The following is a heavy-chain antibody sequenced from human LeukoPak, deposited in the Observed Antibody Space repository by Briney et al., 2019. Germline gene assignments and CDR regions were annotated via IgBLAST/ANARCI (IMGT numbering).Heavy chain of an antibody. J-gene: IGHJ4*02. CDR2: INHSGST. V-gene: IGHV4-34*01. CDR1: GGSFSGYY. Sequence: KPSETLSLTCAVYGGSFSGYYWSWIRQPPGKGLEWIGEINHSGSTNYSPSLKSRVTISVDTSKNQFSLKLSSVTAADTAEYYCARMGGYGRWLRPGAVGYWGQGTLVTVSS. D-gene: IGHD5-12*01. CDR3: ARMGGYGRWLRPGAVGY.